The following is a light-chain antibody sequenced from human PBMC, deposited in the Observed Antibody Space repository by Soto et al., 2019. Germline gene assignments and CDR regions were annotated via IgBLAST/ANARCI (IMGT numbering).Light chain of an antibody. J-gene: IGLJ3*02. Sequence: QSVLTQPPSVSAAPGQTVTISCSGSSSNIGNNYVSWYQQHPGTAPKVLIYDNNKRPSGIPDRLSGTKSGTAATLGITGLQTGDEADYYSGTWDSSLSPWVFGGGTKLTVL. V-gene: IGLV1-51*01. CDR1: SSNIGNNY. CDR3: GTWDSSLSPWV. CDR2: DNN.